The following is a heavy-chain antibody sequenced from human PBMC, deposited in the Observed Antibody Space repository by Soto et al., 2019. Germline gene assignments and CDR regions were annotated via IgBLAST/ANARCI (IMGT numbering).Heavy chain of an antibody. CDR2: IYYSGST. CDR3: ARCGASGRKKYLDC. Sequence: QVQLQESGPGLVKPSETLSLACTVSGGSISGYYWTWIRQPPGKGLECIGYIYYSGSTDYNPSLESLATISVDTSKSQFSLKLSSVTAADTAVYYCARCGASGRKKYLDCWGQGTLVTVSS. D-gene: IGHD3-10*01. J-gene: IGHJ4*02. CDR1: GGSISGYY. V-gene: IGHV4-59*08.